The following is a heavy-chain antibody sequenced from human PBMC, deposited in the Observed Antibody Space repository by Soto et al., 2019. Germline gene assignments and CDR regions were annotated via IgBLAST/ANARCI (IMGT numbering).Heavy chain of an antibody. V-gene: IGHV4-59*01. J-gene: IGHJ4*02. D-gene: IGHD3-22*01. Sequence: PSETLSLTCTVSGGSISSYYWSWIRQPPGKGLEWIGYIYYSGSTNYNPSLKSRVTISVDTSKNQFSLKLSSVTAADTAVYYCARSSGARGYYFVFDYWGQGTLVTVSS. CDR2: IYYSGST. CDR3: ARSSGARGYYFVFDY. CDR1: GGSISSYY.